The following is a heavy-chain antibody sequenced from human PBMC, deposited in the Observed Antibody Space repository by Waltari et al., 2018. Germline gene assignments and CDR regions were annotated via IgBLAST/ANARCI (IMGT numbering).Heavy chain of an antibody. J-gene: IGHJ5*02. CDR1: GTSISRHY. V-gene: IGHV4-59*11. Sequence: QVQLQESGPGLVKPSETLSLTCSVSGTSISRHYWSWLRQPPGRGLEWIGYVDYSGSTTYNPPLKSRLAISVDISNNQFSLKLTSGTAADTAVYFCAREGRNYYGSGTFENWFDPWGQGILVTVSS. CDR3: AREGRNYYGSGTFENWFDP. CDR2: VDYSGST. D-gene: IGHD3-10*01.